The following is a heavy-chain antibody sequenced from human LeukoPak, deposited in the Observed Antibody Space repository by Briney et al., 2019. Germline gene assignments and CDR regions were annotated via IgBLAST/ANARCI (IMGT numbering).Heavy chain of an antibody. CDR3: ARDREYCTSTICPVDY. Sequence: RASVRVSCKASGYTFSTCGINWVRQAPGQGLEWMGWISTYNGNTDYAQKFRGRVTMTTDTSTSTAYMELRSLTSDDTAVYYCARDREYCTSTICPVDYWGQGPLVTVSS. J-gene: IGHJ4*02. CDR1: GYTFSTCG. D-gene: IGHD2-2*01. V-gene: IGHV1-18*01. CDR2: ISTYNGNT.